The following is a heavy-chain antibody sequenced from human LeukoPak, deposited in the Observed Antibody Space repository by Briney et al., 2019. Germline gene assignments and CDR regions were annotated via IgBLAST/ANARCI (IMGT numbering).Heavy chain of an antibody. Sequence: TGGSLRLSCAASGFTVSSKYMNWVRQAPGKELEWVSVIESGGSTYYADSVKGRFTVSRDNFQNTLYLQMNSLRAEDTAVYYCARVGSYYDMDVWGQGTTVTVSS. D-gene: IGHD3-10*01. V-gene: IGHV3-53*01. J-gene: IGHJ6*02. CDR2: IESGGST. CDR1: GFTVSSKY. CDR3: ARVGSYYDMDV.